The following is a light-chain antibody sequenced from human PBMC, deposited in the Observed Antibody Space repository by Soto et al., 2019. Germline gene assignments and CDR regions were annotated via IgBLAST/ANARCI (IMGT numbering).Light chain of an antibody. CDR2: DGS. Sequence: QSALTQPASVSGSRGQSSTISCTGTSSEVGSCKVVSWYDQHPGEAPKRLIYDGSKRPSGVSNRFSESTSGNPASLTISGLQAEDEADYYCCSYVGNSAWVFGSGTKVTVL. CDR3: CSYVGNSAWV. CDR1: SSEVGSCKV. J-gene: IGLJ1*01. V-gene: IGLV2-23*01.